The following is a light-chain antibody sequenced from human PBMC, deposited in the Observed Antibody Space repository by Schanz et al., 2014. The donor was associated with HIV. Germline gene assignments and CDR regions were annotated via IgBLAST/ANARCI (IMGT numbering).Light chain of an antibody. V-gene: IGLV2-8*01. CDR2: EVS. CDR3: AAWDDSLSGWV. J-gene: IGLJ3*02. CDR1: GSDVGGY. Sequence: QSALTQPPSASGSPGQSVAISCTGSGSDVGGYVSWYQQHPGKAPKLMIYEVSKRPSGVPDRFSGSKSGTSASLAISGLQSEDEADYHCAAWDDSLSGWVFGGGTKLTVL.